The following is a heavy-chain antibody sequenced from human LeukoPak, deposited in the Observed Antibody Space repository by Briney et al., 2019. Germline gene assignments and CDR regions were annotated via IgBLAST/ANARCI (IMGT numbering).Heavy chain of an antibody. CDR2: ISFSVNTK. CDR3: ARGAYSSGWAYFDH. J-gene: IGHJ4*02. V-gene: IGHV3-48*04. D-gene: IGHD6-19*01. Sequence: GGSLRLSCAASGVTFSSYTMNWVRQAPGKGLEWVSYISFSVNTKYYGDSVKGRFTISRDNAKNSLYLHMDSLRAKDTAVYYCARGAYSSGWAYFDHWGQGTLVTVSS. CDR1: GVTFSSYT.